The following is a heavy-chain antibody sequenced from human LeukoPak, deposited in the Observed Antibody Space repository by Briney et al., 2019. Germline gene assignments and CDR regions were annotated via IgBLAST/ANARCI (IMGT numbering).Heavy chain of an antibody. D-gene: IGHD3-22*01. J-gene: IGHJ4*02. CDR1: GFTFSSYG. V-gene: IGHV3-23*01. CDR2: ISGSGGST. CDR3: AKPAAPAYYYDSSADDY. Sequence: GGSLRLSCAASGFTFSSYGMSWVRQAPGKGLERVSAISGSGGSTYYADSVKGRFTISRDNSKNTLYLQMNSLRAEDTAVYYCAKPAAPAYYYDSSADDYWGQGTLVTVSS.